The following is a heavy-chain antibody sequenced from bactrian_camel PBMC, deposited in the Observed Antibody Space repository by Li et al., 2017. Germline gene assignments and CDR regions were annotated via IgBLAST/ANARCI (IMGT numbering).Heavy chain of an antibody. J-gene: IGHJ4*01. Sequence: HVQLVESGGGSVQAGESLTLSCEASPDIIRRYNLGWFRQGVAAIGNGGFTTHADPVKGRFDISQDNTKNVLYLEMNNLQPEDTAVYYCATDADSYSDYVLNLQYWGQGTQVTVS. CDR3: ATDADSYSDYVLNLQY. CDR1: PDIIRRYN. V-gene: IGHV3S53*01. D-gene: IGHD4*01. CDR2: IGNGGFT.